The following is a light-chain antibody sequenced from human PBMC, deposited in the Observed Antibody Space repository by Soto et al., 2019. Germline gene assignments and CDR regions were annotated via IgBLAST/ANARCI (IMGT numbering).Light chain of an antibody. CDR2: DVS. CDR1: SSDVGGYNY. J-gene: IGLJ2*01. CDR3: SSYTSTSTLV. Sequence: QSALTQPASVSGSPGQSITISCTGTSSDVGGYNYVSWYQRHPDKAPQLMIYDVSNRPSGISDRFSGSKSGNTASLTISGLQAEDEADYYCSSYTSTSTLVFGGGTKLTVL. V-gene: IGLV2-14*03.